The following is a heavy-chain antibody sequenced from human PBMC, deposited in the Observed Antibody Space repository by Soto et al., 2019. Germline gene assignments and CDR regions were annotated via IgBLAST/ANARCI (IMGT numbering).Heavy chain of an antibody. D-gene: IGHD3-22*01. J-gene: IGHJ4*02. CDR3: ARSLLGDYYDSDGLDN. CDR1: GGPYSKYS. V-gene: IGHV1-69*02. CDR2: IFPIFDIT. Sequence: QVQLVQSGTEVKKPGSSVTVSCKASGGPYSKYSISWVRQAPGQGLEWMGRIFPIFDITNYAQKFQGRVKITADKSTSTVYMDLSSLRSEDTAVYYCARSLLGDYYDSDGLDNWGQGTLVTVSS.